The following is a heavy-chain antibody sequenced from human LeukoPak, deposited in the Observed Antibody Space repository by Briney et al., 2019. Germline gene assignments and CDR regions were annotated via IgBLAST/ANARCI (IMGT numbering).Heavy chain of an antibody. CDR3: ATHSVVPAVRGPY. CDR2: ISGSGGST. CDR1: GFTLSSYA. V-gene: IGHV3-23*01. D-gene: IGHD2-2*01. Sequence: PGGSLRLSCAASGFTLSSYAMSWVRPAPGKGLEWVSAISGSGGSTYYADSVKGRFTISRDNSKNTLYLQMNSRRAEDTAVYYCATHSVVPAVRGPYWGQGTLVTVSS. J-gene: IGHJ4*02.